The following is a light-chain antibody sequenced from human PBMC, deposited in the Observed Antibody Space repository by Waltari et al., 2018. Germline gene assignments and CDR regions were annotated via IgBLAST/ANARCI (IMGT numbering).Light chain of an antibody. V-gene: IGKV3-15*01. CDR2: GAS. Sequence: EIVMTQSPATLSVSPGERATLSCRASQSVSSNLAWYQQKPGQAPGLLIDGASTRATGIPARFSGSGSGTEFTLTISSLQSEDFAVYYCQQYNNWPLTFGGGTKVEIK. CDR3: QQYNNWPLT. CDR1: QSVSSN. J-gene: IGKJ4*01.